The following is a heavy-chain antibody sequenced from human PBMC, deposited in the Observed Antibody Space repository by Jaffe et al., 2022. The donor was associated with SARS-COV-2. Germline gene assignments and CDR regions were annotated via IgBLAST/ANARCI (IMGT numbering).Heavy chain of an antibody. CDR2: ITGSGGNT. V-gene: IGHV3-23*01. J-gene: IGHJ4*02. D-gene: IGHD6-19*01. CDR3: AKDNIGYSSGC. Sequence: EVQVMESGGGLVQPGGSLRLSCAVSGFIFSNYAMSWVRQAPGKGLEWVSAITGSGGNTYYADSVKGRFTISRDNSKNTLYLQMNSLRAEDTAIYYCAKDNIGYSSGCWGQGTLVTVSS. CDR1: GFIFSNYA.